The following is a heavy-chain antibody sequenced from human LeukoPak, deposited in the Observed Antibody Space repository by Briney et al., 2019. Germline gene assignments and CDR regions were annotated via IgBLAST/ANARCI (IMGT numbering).Heavy chain of an antibody. J-gene: IGHJ4*02. D-gene: IGHD5-18*01. CDR2: IWYDGSNK. CDR1: AFTFTSFG. CDR3: AKMVDTAMVIDY. V-gene: IGHV3-33*06. Sequence: PAQSLTPSCAAAAFTFTSFGTHWDRQAPSDGLEWVAVIWYDGSNKYYADSVKGRFTISRDNSKNTLYLQMNSLRAEDTAVYYCAKMVDTAMVIDYWGQGTLVTVSS.